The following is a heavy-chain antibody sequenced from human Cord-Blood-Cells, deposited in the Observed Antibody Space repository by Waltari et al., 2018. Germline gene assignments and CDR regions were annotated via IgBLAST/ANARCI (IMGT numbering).Heavy chain of an antibody. J-gene: IGHJ4*02. D-gene: IGHD3-10*01. Sequence: QVQLVQSGAEVKKPGSSVKVSCKASGGTFSSYAISWVRQAPGQGLEWMGGIIPSLCRANYAQKFQGRVTITADECTSPAYMELSSLRSEDTAVYYCAGGLYGSGSYYNQYYFDYWGQGTLVTVSS. CDR1: GGTFSSYA. CDR3: AGGLYGSGSYYNQYYFDY. CDR2: IIPSLCRA. V-gene: IGHV1-69*01.